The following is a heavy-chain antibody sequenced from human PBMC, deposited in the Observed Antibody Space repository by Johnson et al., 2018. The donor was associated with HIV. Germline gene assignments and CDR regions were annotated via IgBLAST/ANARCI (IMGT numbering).Heavy chain of an antibody. J-gene: IGHJ3*02. CDR2: IRDDGSNK. V-gene: IGHV3-33*08. CDR1: GFTFSTYD. Sequence: QVQLVESGGGVVQPGRSLGLSCAASGFTFSTYDMNWVRQAPGKGLEWVAFIRDDGSNKYYADSVKGRFTISRDNSKNTLYMQMNSQRAEDTALYYCAREGDWGKTGAFDIWGQGTMVTVSS. D-gene: IGHD2-21*02. CDR3: AREGDWGKTGAFDI.